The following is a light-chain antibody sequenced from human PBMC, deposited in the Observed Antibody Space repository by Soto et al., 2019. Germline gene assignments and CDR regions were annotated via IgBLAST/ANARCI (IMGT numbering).Light chain of an antibody. V-gene: IGKV1-5*01. CDR2: DAS. CDR1: QSISSG. CDR3: QQFNIYPYT. Sequence: DIQMTQSPSTLSASLGDRVTITCRASQSISSGLAWYQQKPGKAPKVLIYDASSLQSGVPSRFSGSGSGTEFTLTIVSLQPDDFAVYYCQQFNIYPYTFGRGTRLEIK. J-gene: IGKJ5*01.